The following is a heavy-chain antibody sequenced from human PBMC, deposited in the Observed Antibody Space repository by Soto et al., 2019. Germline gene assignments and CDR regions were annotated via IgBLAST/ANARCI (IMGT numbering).Heavy chain of an antibody. CDR3: ARDGWIRFLEWLAPSYYYYGMDV. J-gene: IGHJ6*02. Sequence: EVQLVESGGGLVKPGGSLRLSCAASGFTFSSYSMNWVRQAPGKGLEWVSSISSSSSYIYYADSVKGRFTISRDNAKNSLYLQMNSLRAEDTAVYYCARDGWIRFLEWLAPSYYYYGMDVWGQGTTVTV. V-gene: IGHV3-21*01. CDR2: ISSSSSYI. CDR1: GFTFSSYS. D-gene: IGHD3-3*01.